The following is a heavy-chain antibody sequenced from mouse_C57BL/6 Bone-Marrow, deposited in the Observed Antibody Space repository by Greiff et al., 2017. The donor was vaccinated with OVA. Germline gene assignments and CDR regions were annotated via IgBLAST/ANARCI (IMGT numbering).Heavy chain of an antibody. Sequence: EVKVVESGGGLVKPGGSLKLSCAASGFTFSSYAMSWVRQTPEKRLEWVATISDGGSYTYYPDNVKGRFTISRDNAKNNLYLQMSHLKSEDTAMYYCARGGYYYGSLDYWGQGTTLTVSS. CDR2: ISDGGSYT. V-gene: IGHV5-4*03. J-gene: IGHJ2*01. D-gene: IGHD1-1*01. CDR3: ARGGYYYGSLDY. CDR1: GFTFSSYA.